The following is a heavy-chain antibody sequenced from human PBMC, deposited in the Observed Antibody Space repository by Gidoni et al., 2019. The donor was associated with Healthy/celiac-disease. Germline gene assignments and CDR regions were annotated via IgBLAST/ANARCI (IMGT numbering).Heavy chain of an antibody. V-gene: IGHV3-23*01. CDR2: ISGSGGST. D-gene: IGHD4-17*01. CDR3: AKVHINGDYYFDY. CDR1: GFTFSSYA. Sequence: EVQLLESGGGLVQPGGSLRLSCAASGFTFSSYAMSWVRQAPGKGLEGVSAISGSGGSTYYADSVKGRFTISRDNSKNTLYLQMNSLRAEDTAVYYCAKVHINGDYYFDYWGQGTLVTVSS. J-gene: IGHJ4*02.